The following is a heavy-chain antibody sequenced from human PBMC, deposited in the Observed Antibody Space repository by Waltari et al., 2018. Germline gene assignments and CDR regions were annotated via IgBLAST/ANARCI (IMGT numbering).Heavy chain of an antibody. CDR2: IGSSGANT. J-gene: IGHJ4*03. CDR1: GFTFSSFS. CDR3: VKDRPDWPIDY. V-gene: IGHV3-23*01. D-gene: IGHD3-9*01. Sequence: EVQLLESGGGLVQPGGSLRLSCTAYGFTFSSFSMSWFRQAPGKGLEWVSSIGSSGANTYYANSVKGRFTVSRDNSKNTVYLQINSLRAEDTATYYCVKDRPDWPIDYWGQGTTVTVSS.